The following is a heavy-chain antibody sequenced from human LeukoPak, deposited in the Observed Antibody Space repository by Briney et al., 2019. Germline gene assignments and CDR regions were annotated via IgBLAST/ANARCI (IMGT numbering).Heavy chain of an antibody. V-gene: IGHV3-21*01. CDR1: GFTFKSYT. J-gene: IGHJ6*02. D-gene: IGHD2-2*01. CDR2: ITSSLSYI. CDR3: ARDFGRTSDWQPKLYYGMDV. Sequence: GGSLRLSCAASGFTFKSYTMNWVRQAPGKGLEWVSSITSSLSYISYADSVKGRFTISRDNAKNSLSLQMNSLRAEDTAVYYCARDFGRTSDWQPKLYYGMDVWGQGTTVTVSS.